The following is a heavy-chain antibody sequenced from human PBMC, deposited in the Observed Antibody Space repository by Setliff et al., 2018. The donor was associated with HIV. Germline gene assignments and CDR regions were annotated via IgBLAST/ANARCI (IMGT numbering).Heavy chain of an antibody. CDR1: GYTFSTYS. V-gene: IGHV1-18*01. Sequence: ASVKVSCKASGYTFSTYSISWVRQAPGQGLERLGWISPYNGNTKYAEKFQGRVTMTTDTSTSTAYMDLRSLRSDDTAVYYCARSEGQWLRPEGALCDYWGQGTLVTVSS. D-gene: IGHD5-12*01. CDR3: ARSEGQWLRPEGALCDY. CDR2: ISPYNGNT. J-gene: IGHJ4*02.